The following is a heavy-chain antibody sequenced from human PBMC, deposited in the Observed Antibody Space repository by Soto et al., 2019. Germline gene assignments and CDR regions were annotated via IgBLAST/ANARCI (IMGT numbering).Heavy chain of an antibody. J-gene: IGHJ6*02. D-gene: IGHD1-26*01. CDR1: GYSFTSYR. CDR3: ARVATTRNYYYYYGMDV. CDR2: IDPSDSYT. Sequence: GESLKISCKGSGYSFTSYRISWVRQMPGKGLEWMGRIDPSDSYTNYSPSFQGHVTISADKSISTAYLQWSSLKASDTAMYYCARVATTRNYYYYYGMDVWGQGTTVTVSS. V-gene: IGHV5-10-1*01.